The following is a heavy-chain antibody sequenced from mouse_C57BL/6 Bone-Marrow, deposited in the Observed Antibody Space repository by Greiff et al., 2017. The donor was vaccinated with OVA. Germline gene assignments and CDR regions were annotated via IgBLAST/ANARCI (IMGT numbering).Heavy chain of an antibody. CDR2: IYPGDGDT. V-gene: IGHV1-80*01. Sequence: QVQLQQSGAELVKPGASVKISCKASGYAFSSYWMNWVKQRPGQGLEWIGKIYPGDGDTNYNGKFKGKATLTADKSSSTAYIQLSSLTSEYSAVYFCAREPIYSNYFDYWGQGTALTVSS. CDR1: GYAFSSYW. J-gene: IGHJ2*01. CDR3: AREPIYSNYFDY. D-gene: IGHD2-5*01.